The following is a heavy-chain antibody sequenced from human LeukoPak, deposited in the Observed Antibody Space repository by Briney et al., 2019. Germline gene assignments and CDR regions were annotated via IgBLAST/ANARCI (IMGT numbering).Heavy chain of an antibody. V-gene: IGHV4-34*01. J-gene: IGHJ4*02. CDR1: GGSLTSYS. CDR2: INHGGST. CDR3: ARFRGDGSGYYYDY. Sequence: PSETLSLTCVVYGGSLTSYSWSWVRQSPGKVLEWIGEINHGGSTNYNPSLKSRVTISLDTSENQFSLRLSSVTAADTAVYHCARFRGDGSGYYYDYWGQGTLVTVSS. D-gene: IGHD3-22*01.